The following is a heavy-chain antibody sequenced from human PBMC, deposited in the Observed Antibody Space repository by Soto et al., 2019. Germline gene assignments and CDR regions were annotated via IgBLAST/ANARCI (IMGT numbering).Heavy chain of an antibody. V-gene: IGHV4-4*02. CDR3: ARGISYRWVY. Sequence: PXETLSLTCTVSGYSLSTDYWWSWVRQPPGKGLEWIGEIHHSGITNYIQSVRSRVTMSVDKSNNQVSLELTSVAAADTAVYYCARGISYRWVYWGQGLLVTVSS. CDR1: GYSLSTDYW. D-gene: IGHD3-16*02. CDR2: IHHSGIT. J-gene: IGHJ4*02.